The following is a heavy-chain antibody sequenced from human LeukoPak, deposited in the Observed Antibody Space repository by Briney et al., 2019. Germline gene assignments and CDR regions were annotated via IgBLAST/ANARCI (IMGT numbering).Heavy chain of an antibody. CDR3: ARGQYGSGTLGH. Sequence: GGSLRLTCAASGFTFSNYAMTWVCQAPGKGLEWVSQISGSGGSTYYADSVRGRFTISRDNSKNTLYLQMSSLRAEDTAVYYCARGQYGSGTLGHWGQGTLVTVSS. CDR1: GFTFSNYA. D-gene: IGHD3-10*01. J-gene: IGHJ4*02. V-gene: IGHV3-23*01. CDR2: ISGSGGST.